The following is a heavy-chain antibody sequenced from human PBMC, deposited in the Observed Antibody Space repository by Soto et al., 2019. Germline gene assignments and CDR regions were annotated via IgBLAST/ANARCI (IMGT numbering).Heavy chain of an antibody. V-gene: IGHV4-59*01. CDR2: IYYSGST. D-gene: IGHD5-12*01. CDR1: GGSISSYY. Sequence: SETLSLTCTVSGGSISSYYWSWIRQPPGKGLEWIGYIYYSGSTNYNPSLKSRVTISVDTSKNQFSLKMSSVTAADTAVYYCASGEMATITDYYYGMYVWGQGTTVTVSS. J-gene: IGHJ6*02. CDR3: ASGEMATITDYYYGMYV.